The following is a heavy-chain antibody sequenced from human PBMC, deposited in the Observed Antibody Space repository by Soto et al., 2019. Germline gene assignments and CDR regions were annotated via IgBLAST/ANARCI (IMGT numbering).Heavy chain of an antibody. J-gene: IGHJ3*02. CDR1: GGSISSSSYY. Sequence: QLQLQESGPGLVKPSETLSLTCTVSGGSISSSSYYWGWIRQPPGKGMKWIGSIYYSGSTYYYPSLKSRVNISVDTSKKQFALKLSAVTAADTAVYYCARGAYCGGYCYQPWDAFDIWGQGTMVTVSS. V-gene: IGHV4-39*01. CDR3: ARGAYCGGYCYQPWDAFDI. D-gene: IGHD2-21*02. CDR2: IYYSGST.